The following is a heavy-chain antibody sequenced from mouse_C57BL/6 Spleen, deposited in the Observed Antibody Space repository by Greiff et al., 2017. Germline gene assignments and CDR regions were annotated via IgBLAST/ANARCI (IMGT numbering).Heavy chain of an antibody. J-gene: IGHJ4*01. V-gene: IGHV1-26*01. D-gene: IGHD2-3*01. CDR3: ARWLLDYYAIDY. CDR1: GYTFTDYY. CDR2: INPNNGGT. Sequence: EVQLQQSGPELVKPGASVKISCKASGYTFTDYYMNWVKQSHGKSLEWIGDINPNNGGTSYNQKFKGKATLTVDKSSSTAYMELRSLTSEDSAVYYCARWLLDYYAIDYWGQGTSVTVSS.